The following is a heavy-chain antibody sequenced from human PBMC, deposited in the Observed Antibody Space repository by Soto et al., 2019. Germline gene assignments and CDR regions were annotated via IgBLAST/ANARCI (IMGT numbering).Heavy chain of an antibody. D-gene: IGHD3-10*02. V-gene: IGHV1-3*01. J-gene: IGHJ6*02. CDR1: GYTFTSYA. Sequence: ASVKVSCKASGYTFTSYAMHWVRQAPGQRLEWMGWLNPNSGNTKFSQKFKGRVTITRDTSATTAYLELSSLKSDDTAIYYCARSSAVLRPDGLDVWGQGTTVTVSS. CDR3: ARSSAVLRPDGLDV. CDR2: LNPNSGNT.